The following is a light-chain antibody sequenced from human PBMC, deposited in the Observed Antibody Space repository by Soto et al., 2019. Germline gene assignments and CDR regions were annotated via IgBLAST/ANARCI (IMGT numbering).Light chain of an antibody. CDR3: QQYNNWPPWT. V-gene: IGKV3-20*01. CDR2: GAY. Sequence: ALTQSPGTLSVSPGDSATLSCRGSQSVSSSYLAWYQQKPGQAPRLLIYGAYSRATGIPDRFSGSGSGTDFTLTISRLEPEDFAVYYCQQYNNWPPWTCGQGTKVDIK. J-gene: IGKJ1*01. CDR1: QSVSSSY.